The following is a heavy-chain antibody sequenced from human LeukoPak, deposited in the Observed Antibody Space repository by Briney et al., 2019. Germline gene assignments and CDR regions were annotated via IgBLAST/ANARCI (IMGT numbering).Heavy chain of an antibody. CDR3: AREMRYLRYFDWLVWFDP. CDR2: IWYDGSNK. CDR1: GFTFSSYG. D-gene: IGHD3-9*01. J-gene: IGHJ5*02. V-gene: IGHV3-33*01. Sequence: GSLRLSCAASGFTFSSYGMHWVRQAPGKGLEWVAVIWYDGSNKYYADSVKGRFTISRDNSKNTLYLQMNSLRAEDTAVYYCAREMRYLRYFDWLVWFDPWGQGTLVTVSS.